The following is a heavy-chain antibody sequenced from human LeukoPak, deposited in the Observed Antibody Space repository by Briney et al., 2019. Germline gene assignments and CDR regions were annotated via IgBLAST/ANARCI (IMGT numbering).Heavy chain of an antibody. J-gene: IGHJ3*02. D-gene: IGHD5-18*01. Sequence: PGGSLGLSCATSGFTFSSYAMSWVRQAPGKGLEWVSSISGSGVSTYHADSVQGRFTISRDNSKSTLYLQMNSLRAEDTAVYYCAKTLDTAMITVGAFDIWGQGTMVTVSS. CDR1: GFTFSSYA. CDR2: ISGSGVST. V-gene: IGHV3-23*01. CDR3: AKTLDTAMITVGAFDI.